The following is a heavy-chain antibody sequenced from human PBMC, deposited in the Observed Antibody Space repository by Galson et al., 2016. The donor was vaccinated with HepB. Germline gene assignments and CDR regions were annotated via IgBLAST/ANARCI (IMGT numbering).Heavy chain of an antibody. Sequence: SVKVSCKVSGYTLTELSMHWVRQAPGNGLEWMGGFDPADGETIYAQKFQGRVTMTEDTSTDTAYMAMSSLRSEDTAVYYCATDMRSGIVATISYAFDIWGQGTMVTVSS. CDR3: ATDMRSGIVATISYAFDI. J-gene: IGHJ3*02. CDR1: GYTLTELS. D-gene: IGHD5-12*01. V-gene: IGHV1-24*01. CDR2: FDPADGET.